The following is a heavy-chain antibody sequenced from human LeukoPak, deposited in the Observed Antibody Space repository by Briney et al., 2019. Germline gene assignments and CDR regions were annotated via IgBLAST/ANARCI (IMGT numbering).Heavy chain of an antibody. CDR2: INSDGSST. J-gene: IGHJ4*02. CDR3: TTGVRDSSGYYNFDY. Sequence: GGSLRLSCAASGFTFSSYWMHWVRQAPGKGLVWVSRINSDGSSTSYADSVKGRFTISRDNAKNTLYLQMNSLKTEDTAMYHCTTGVRDSSGYYNFDYWGQGTLVTVSS. D-gene: IGHD3-22*01. CDR1: GFTFSSYW. V-gene: IGHV3-74*01.